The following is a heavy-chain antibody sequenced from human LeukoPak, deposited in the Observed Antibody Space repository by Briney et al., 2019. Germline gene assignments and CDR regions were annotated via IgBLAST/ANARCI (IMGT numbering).Heavy chain of an antibody. CDR2: IYQSGDT. J-gene: IGHJ3*02. V-gene: IGHV4-38-2*02. CDR1: GDSIGSGYY. CDR3: TRGGDGFHI. Sequence: SETLSLTCTVSGDSIGSGYYWDWIRQPPGKGLEWIGSIYQSGDTFYKPSLKSRATVSVDTTNNQLSLKLSSVTAADTAVYYCTRGGDGFHIWGQGTMVIVSS.